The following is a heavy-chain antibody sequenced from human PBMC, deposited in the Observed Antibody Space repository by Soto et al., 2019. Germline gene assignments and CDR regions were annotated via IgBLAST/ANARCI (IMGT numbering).Heavy chain of an antibody. CDR2: ISYDGSNK. CDR3: AKRNSYGYLDY. CDR1: GFTFSSYG. D-gene: IGHD5-18*01. Sequence: QVQLVESGGGVVQPGRSLRLSCAASGFTFSSYGMHWVRQAPGKGLEWVAVISYDGSNKYYADSVKGRFTISRDNSKNTLYLQMNSLRAEDTAVYYCAKRNSYGYLDYWGQGTLVTVSS. V-gene: IGHV3-30*18. J-gene: IGHJ4*02.